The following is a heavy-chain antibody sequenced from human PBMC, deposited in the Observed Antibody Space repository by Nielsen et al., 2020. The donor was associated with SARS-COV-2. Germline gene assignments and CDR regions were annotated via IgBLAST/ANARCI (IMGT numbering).Heavy chain of an antibody. CDR1: GGSISSGGYY. V-gene: IGHV4-39*07. CDR2: INHSGST. D-gene: IGHD3-10*01. CDR3: ARAGRGWGYYYYMDV. J-gene: IGHJ6*03. Sequence: SETLSLTCTVSGGSISSGGYYWSWIRQPPGKGLEWIGEINHSGSTNYNPSLKSRVTISVDTSKNQFSLKLSSVTAADTAVYYCARAGRGWGYYYYMDVWGKGTTVTVSS.